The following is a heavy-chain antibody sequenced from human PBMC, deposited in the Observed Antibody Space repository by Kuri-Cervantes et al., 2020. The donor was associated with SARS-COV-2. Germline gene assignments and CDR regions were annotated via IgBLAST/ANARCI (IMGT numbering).Heavy chain of an antibody. V-gene: IGHV3-21*01. CDR1: GFTFSSYW. D-gene: IGHD4-17*01. Sequence: GGSLRLSCAASGFTFSSYWMSWVRQAPGKGLQWVSSISGISTYIYYADSVKGRFTISRDNTKNSLFLQMNSLRADDTAVYYCARDRDYGDYVLDAFHIWGQGKMVNVSS. CDR3: ARDRDYGDYVLDAFHI. J-gene: IGHJ3*02. CDR2: ISGISTYI.